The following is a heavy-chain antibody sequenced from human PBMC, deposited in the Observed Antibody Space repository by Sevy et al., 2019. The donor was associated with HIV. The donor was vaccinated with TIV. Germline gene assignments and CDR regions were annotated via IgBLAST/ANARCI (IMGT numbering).Heavy chain of an antibody. V-gene: IGHV6-1*01. Sequence: SQTLSLTCAISGDSVSSNSATWNWIRQSPSRGLEWLGRTYYRSKWYNNYAVSVKSRITINPDTSRNQSSLLLKSVTPEDTAVYYCASLSAGYWGQGTLVTVSS. CDR1: GDSVSSNSAT. CDR3: ASLSAGY. CDR2: TYYRSKWYN. J-gene: IGHJ4*01.